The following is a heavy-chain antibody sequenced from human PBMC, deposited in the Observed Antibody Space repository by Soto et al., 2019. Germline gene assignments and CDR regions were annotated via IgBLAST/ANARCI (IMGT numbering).Heavy chain of an antibody. Sequence: GGSLRLSCAASGFTFSSYAMSWVRQAPGKGLEWVSAISGSGGSTYYADSVKGRFTISRDNSKNTLYLQMNSLRAEDTAVYYCAKYIDYYDSSGPDYWGQGTLVTVPS. D-gene: IGHD3-22*01. J-gene: IGHJ4*02. CDR3: AKYIDYYDSSGPDY. CDR1: GFTFSSYA. V-gene: IGHV3-23*01. CDR2: ISGSGGST.